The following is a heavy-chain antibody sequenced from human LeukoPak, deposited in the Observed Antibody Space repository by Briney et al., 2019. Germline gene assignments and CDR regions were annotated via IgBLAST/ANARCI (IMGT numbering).Heavy chain of an antibody. Sequence: GGSLRLSCAASGFTFSSYAMSWVRQAPGKGLEWVSAISGSGGSTYYADSVKGRFTISRDNSKNTLYLQMNSLRAEDTAVYYCAKYPSHCSGGSCYPFEWYFDYWGQGTLVTVSS. CDR1: GFTFSSYA. V-gene: IGHV3-23*01. D-gene: IGHD2-15*01. J-gene: IGHJ4*02. CDR3: AKYPSHCSGGSCYPFEWYFDY. CDR2: ISGSGGST.